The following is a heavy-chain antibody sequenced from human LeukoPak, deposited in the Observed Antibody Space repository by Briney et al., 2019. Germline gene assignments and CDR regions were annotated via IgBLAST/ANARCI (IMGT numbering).Heavy chain of an antibody. J-gene: IGHJ6*03. D-gene: IGHD2-2*01. CDR3: ARVVLLPAGMPGYYYYYMDV. CDR2: IYTSGST. CDR1: GDSISSGRDY. Sequence: PSETLSLTCTVSGDSISSGRDYWSWIRQPAGQGLEWIGRIYTSGSTNYNPSPKSRVTISVDTSKNQFSLKLSSVTAADTAVYYCARVVLLPAGMPGYYYYYMDVWGKGTTVTFSS. V-gene: IGHV4-61*02.